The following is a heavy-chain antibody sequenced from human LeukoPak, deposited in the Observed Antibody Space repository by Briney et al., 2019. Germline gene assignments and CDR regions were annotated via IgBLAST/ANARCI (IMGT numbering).Heavy chain of an antibody. V-gene: IGHV4-39*01. Sequence: SETLSLTCTVSGGSLGSTTYYWGWIRQPPGKELECSGCIYYSGSTYYNPSLKSRVTISLHTSKNQFHLKLSPVTAVGAAVYYCARHKRSGTYYDAFDIWGQGTMVTVSS. J-gene: IGHJ3*02. CDR1: GGSLGSTTYY. D-gene: IGHD1-26*01. CDR3: ARHKRSGTYYDAFDI. CDR2: IYYSGST.